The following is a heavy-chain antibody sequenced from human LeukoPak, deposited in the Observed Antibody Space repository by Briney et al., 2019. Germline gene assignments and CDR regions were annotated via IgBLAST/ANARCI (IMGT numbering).Heavy chain of an antibody. CDR1: GFIFSNYW. J-gene: IGHJ5*02. Sequence: AGSLRLTCSASGFIFSNYWMTWVRQAPGQGLEWVANIKQDGSEKYYVDSVKGRFTISRDNAKKSLYLQMNSLRAEDTAVYFCARDMIILQSWGQGTLVTVSS. CDR3: ARDMIILQS. CDR2: IKQDGSEK. D-gene: IGHD3-16*01. V-gene: IGHV3-7*04.